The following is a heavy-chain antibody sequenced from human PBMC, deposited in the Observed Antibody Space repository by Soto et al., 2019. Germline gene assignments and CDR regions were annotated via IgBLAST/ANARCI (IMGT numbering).Heavy chain of an antibody. CDR1: GGSISSSSYY. CDR3: ARQARLSTVTPHAFDV. J-gene: IGHJ3*01. CDR2: IYYSGST. Sequence: QLQLQESGPGLVKPSETLSLTCTVSGGSISSSSYYWGWIRQPPGKGLEWIGSIYYSGSTYYIPSLKSRVTISVDTSKNQFSLRLSSVTAADTAVYSCARQARLSTVTPHAFDVWGQGTMVTVSS. D-gene: IGHD4-17*01. V-gene: IGHV4-39*01.